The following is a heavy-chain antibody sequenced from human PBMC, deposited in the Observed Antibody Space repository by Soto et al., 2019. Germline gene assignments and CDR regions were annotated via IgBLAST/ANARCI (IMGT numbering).Heavy chain of an antibody. CDR2: FIPLFGTP. Sequence: QVPLVQSGAEVKKPGSSVKVSCKASGDSFKKYVFSWVRQAPGQGLEWMGGFIPLFGTPNYAQEFQGRVTIIADESTSTLYMEMSSLTSGDSAVYYCARGLTVYSAVLHYYYAIDVWGQGTTVTVSS. D-gene: IGHD2-21*01. V-gene: IGHV1-69*01. J-gene: IGHJ6*02. CDR3: ARGLTVYSAVLHYYYAIDV. CDR1: GDSFKKYV.